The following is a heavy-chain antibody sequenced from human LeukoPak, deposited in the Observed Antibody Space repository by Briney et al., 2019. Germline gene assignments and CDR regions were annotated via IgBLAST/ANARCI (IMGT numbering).Heavy chain of an antibody. CDR3: ARDHKYSSGWYIDY. Sequence: GAPVKVSCKASGYTFTSYGISWVRQAPGQGLEWMGWISAYNGNTNYAQKLQGRVTMTTDTSTSTAYMELRSLRSDDTAVYYCARDHKYSSGWYIDYWGQGTLVTVSS. D-gene: IGHD6-19*01. CDR1: GYTFTSYG. V-gene: IGHV1-18*01. J-gene: IGHJ4*02. CDR2: ISAYNGNT.